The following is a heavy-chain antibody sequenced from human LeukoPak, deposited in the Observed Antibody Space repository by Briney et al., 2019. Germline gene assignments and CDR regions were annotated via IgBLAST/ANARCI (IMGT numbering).Heavy chain of an antibody. J-gene: IGHJ5*02. CDR3: ARDNSVGDTAWWFDP. CDR2: FDPEDGET. D-gene: IGHD1-26*01. V-gene: IGHV1-24*01. CDR1: GYTLTELS. Sequence: GASVKVSCKVSGYTLTELSMHWVRQAPGKRLEWMGGFDPEDGETIYAQKFQGRVTMTEDTSTDTAYMELSSLRSEDTAVYYCARDNSVGDTAWWFDPWGQGTLVTVSS.